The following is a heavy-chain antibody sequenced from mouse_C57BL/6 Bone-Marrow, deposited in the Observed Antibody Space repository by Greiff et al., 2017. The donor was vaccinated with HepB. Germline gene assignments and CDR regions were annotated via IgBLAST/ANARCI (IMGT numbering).Heavy chain of an antibody. J-gene: IGHJ1*03. CDR3: ARGGFSYGSRWYFDV. CDR1: GYTFTSYW. D-gene: IGHD1-1*01. V-gene: IGHV1-69*01. CDR2: IDPSDSYT. Sequence: QVQLKESGAELVMPGASVKLSCKASGYTFTSYWMHWVKQRPGQGLEWIGEIDPSDSYTNYNQKFKGKSTLTVDKSSSTAYMQLSSLTSEDSAVYYCARGGFSYGSRWYFDVWGTGTTVTVSS.